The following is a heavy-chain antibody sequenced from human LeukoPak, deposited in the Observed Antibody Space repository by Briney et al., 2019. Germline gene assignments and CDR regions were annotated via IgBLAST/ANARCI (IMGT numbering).Heavy chain of an antibody. V-gene: IGHV4-59*01. D-gene: IGHD4-11*01. CDR2: IYYSGST. Sequence: PSETLSLTRTVSGGSISSYYWSWIRQPPGKGLEWIGYIYYSGSTNYNPSLKSRVTISVDTSKNQFSLKLSSVTAADTAVYYCARLTTVRGLDYWGQGTLVTVSS. CDR1: GGSISSYY. J-gene: IGHJ4*02. CDR3: ARLTTVRGLDY.